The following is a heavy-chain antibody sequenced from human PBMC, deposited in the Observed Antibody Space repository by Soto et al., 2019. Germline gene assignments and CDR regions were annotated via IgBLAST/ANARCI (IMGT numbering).Heavy chain of an antibody. D-gene: IGHD5-18*01. J-gene: IGHJ4*02. CDR2: IWSDGNSQ. CDR1: GIPFSASG. V-gene: IGHV3-33*01. Sequence: QVQLVESGGGVVQPGRSLRLSCAASGIPFSASGMHWVRQAPGKGLEWVAMIWSDGNSQYYADSVKGRFTISRDNSRNTVYLQMDSLGVEDTAVYFCAPDKGVTCIDQWGQGTLVAVSS. CDR3: APDKGVTCIDQ.